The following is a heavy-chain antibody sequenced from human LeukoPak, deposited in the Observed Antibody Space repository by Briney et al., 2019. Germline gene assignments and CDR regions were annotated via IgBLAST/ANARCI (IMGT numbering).Heavy chain of an antibody. J-gene: IGHJ4*02. CDR2: IYPGDSDT. D-gene: IGHD1-26*01. Sequence: GESLKISFKTSGYIFTNHWIGWVRQMSGKGLEWMGIIYPGDSDTRYSPSFQGQVTISADKSISTTYLQWSSLKASDTAIYYCARLYIGSFDDWGQGTLVTVSS. CDR1: GYIFTNHW. V-gene: IGHV5-51*01. CDR3: ARLYIGSFDD.